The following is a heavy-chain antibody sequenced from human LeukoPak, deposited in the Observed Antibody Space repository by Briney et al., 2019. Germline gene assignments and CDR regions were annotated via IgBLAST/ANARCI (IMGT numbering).Heavy chain of an antibody. Sequence: ASVKVSCKASGYTFSSYYMHWVRQAPGQGLEWMGIINPSGGSTSYAQKFQGRVTMTRDTSTRTVYMEVSSLRSEDTAVYYCARDYGFWSGYPYWGQGTLATVSS. V-gene: IGHV1-46*01. CDR2: INPSGGST. CDR1: GYTFSSYY. CDR3: ARDYGFWSGYPY. J-gene: IGHJ4*02. D-gene: IGHD3-3*01.